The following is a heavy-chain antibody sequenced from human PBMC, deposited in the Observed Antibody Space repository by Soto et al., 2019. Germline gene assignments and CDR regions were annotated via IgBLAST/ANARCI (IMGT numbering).Heavy chain of an antibody. V-gene: IGHV4-34*01. CDR3: ARGRISYYYYYYMDV. CDR1: GGSFSGYY. J-gene: IGHJ6*03. CDR2: INHSGST. Sequence: SETLSLTCAVYGGSFSGYYWSWIRQPPGKGLEWIGEINHSGSTNYNPSLKSRVTISVDTSKNQFSLKLSSVTAADTAVYYCARGRISYYYYYYMDVWGKGTTVTVSS.